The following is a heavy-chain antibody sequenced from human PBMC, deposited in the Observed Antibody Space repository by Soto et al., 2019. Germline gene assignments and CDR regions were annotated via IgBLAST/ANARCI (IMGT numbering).Heavy chain of an antibody. CDR3: ATGVVVVAATGYSYFDY. CDR2: INPNDGGT. Sequence: ASVKVSCKASGYTFTGYYRHWVRQAPGQGLEWMGWINPNDGGTNYAQKFQGRVTMTEDTSTDTAYMELSSLRSEDTAVYYCATGVVVVAATGYSYFDYWGQGTLVTVSS. D-gene: IGHD2-15*01. V-gene: IGHV1-2*02. J-gene: IGHJ4*02. CDR1: GYTFTGYY.